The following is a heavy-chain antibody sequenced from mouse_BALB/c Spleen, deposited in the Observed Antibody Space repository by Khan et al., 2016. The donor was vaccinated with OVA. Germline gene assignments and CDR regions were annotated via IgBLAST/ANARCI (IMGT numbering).Heavy chain of an antibody. J-gene: IGHJ2*01. CDR1: GFSLTSYG. Sequence: QVQLKQSGPGLVAPSQSLSITCTVSGFSLTSYGVHWVRQPPGKDLEWLGVIWAGGSTNYNSPPISRLIISKDNSNSQDFLNMYSLQTDDTDMYYSARIEDIWGQGTTLTVSS. CDR3: ARIEDI. CDR2: IWAGGST. D-gene: IGHD1-3*01. V-gene: IGHV2-9*02.